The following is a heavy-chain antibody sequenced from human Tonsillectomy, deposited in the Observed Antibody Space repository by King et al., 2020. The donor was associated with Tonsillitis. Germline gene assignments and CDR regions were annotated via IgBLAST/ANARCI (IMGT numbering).Heavy chain of an antibody. CDR1: GYTFTGYY. J-gene: IGHJ4*02. CDR2: INPYSGGT. D-gene: IGHD6-19*01. Sequence: QLVQSGAEVKKPGASVKVSCKASGYTFTGYYIHWVRQAPGQGLEWMGWINPYSGGTNYAQKFQGSVTMTRDTSISTAYMELSSLTSDDTAVYYWARDLLEAVEVYVFAYWGQGTLVTVSS. CDR3: ARDLLEAVEVYVFAY. V-gene: IGHV1-2*02.